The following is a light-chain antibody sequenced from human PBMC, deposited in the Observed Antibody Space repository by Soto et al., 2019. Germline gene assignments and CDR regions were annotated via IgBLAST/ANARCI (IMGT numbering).Light chain of an antibody. CDR2: GAS. CDR1: QSVSSSY. J-gene: IGKJ4*01. CDR3: QQYGSSPRVT. V-gene: IGKV3-20*01. Sequence: EIVLTQSPGTLSLSPGERGTLSCRASQSVSSSYLAWYQQKPGQAPRLLIYGASSRATGIPDRFSGSGSGTDFTLPISRLEPEDFAVYYCQQYGSSPRVTFGGGTKVEIK.